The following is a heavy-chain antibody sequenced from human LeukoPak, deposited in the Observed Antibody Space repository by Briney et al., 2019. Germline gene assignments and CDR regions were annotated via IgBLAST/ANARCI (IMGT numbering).Heavy chain of an antibody. V-gene: IGHV3-23*01. D-gene: IGHD3-16*01. CDR2: ISVGGGSA. Sequence: GGALRLSCAQSVFTFSTYGMTWVRQAPGGGLGWGSSISVGGGSANYADSVRGRFPISRANFKNAMSLQMKSLRAEDTAVYYCARRLGVDYWGQGTLVTVSS. J-gene: IGHJ4*02. CDR1: VFTFSTYG. CDR3: ARRLGVDY.